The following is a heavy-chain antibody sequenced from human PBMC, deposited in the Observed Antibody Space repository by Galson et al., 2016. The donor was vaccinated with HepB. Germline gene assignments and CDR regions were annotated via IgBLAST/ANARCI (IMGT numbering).Heavy chain of an antibody. D-gene: IGHD2-15*01. CDR3: TPDSWWSDWFDP. Sequence: SLRLSCAVSGFTFSNVWMSWVRQAPGKGLEWVGQIKSRTDGGTRDYAASVRGRFTISGDDSKNTLYRQMNSLKPEDTAVYYCTPDSWWSDWFDPWGQGTLVTVSS. J-gene: IGHJ5*02. CDR1: GFTFSNVW. CDR2: IKSRTDGGTR. V-gene: IGHV3-15*01.